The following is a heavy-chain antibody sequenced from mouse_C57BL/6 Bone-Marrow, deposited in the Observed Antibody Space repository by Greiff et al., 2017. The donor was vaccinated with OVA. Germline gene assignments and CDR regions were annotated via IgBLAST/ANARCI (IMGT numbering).Heavy chain of an antibody. CDR3: ASELGYYSMDY. Sequence: QVQLQQPGAELVRPGSSVKLSCKASGYTFTSYWMDWVKQRPGQGLEWIGNIYPSDSETHYNQKFKDKATLTVDKSSSTAYMQLSSLTSEDSAVYYCASELGYYSMDYWGQGTSVTVSS. V-gene: IGHV1-61*01. CDR1: GYTFTSYW. J-gene: IGHJ4*01. D-gene: IGHD4-1*01. CDR2: IYPSDSET.